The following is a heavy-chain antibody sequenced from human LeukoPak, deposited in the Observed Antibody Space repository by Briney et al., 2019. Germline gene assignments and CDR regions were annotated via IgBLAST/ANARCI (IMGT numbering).Heavy chain of an antibody. CDR2: IKSKTGGGAT. CDR1: GFTFSNAW. Sequence: GGSLSLSCAASGFTFSNAWMSWVRPAPGKGLEWVGRIKSKTGGGATDYAAPVKGRFTISREDSKKTLYLHMNSLKTEDTAVYYCTTDGIAAAGHYYYMDVWGKGTTVTVSS. CDR3: TTDGIAAAGHYYYMDV. V-gene: IGHV3-15*01. J-gene: IGHJ6*03. D-gene: IGHD6-13*01.